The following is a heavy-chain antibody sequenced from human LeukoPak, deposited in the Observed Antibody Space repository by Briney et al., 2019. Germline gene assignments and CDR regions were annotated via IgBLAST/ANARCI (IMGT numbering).Heavy chain of an antibody. J-gene: IGHJ4*02. V-gene: IGHV4-59*01. CDR1: GGSISSYY. CDR3: ASIVYGDNYFDY. Sequence: SETLSLTCTVSGGSISSYYWSWIRQPPGKGLEWIGYIYYSGSTNYNPSLKSRVTISVDTSKNQFSLKLSSVTAADTAVYYRASIVYGDNYFDYWGQGTLVTVSS. CDR2: IYYSGST. D-gene: IGHD4/OR15-4a*01.